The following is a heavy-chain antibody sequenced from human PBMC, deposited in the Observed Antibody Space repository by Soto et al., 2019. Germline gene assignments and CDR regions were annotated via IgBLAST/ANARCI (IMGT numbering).Heavy chain of an antibody. J-gene: IGHJ6*02. CDR1: GFTFSSYG. CDR2: ISYDGSNK. CDR3: AKDQAPAAKLSFGMDV. Sequence: GGSLRLSCAASGFTFSSYGMHWVRQAPGKGLEWVAVISYDGSNKYYADSVKGRFTISRDNSKNTLYLQMNSLRAEDTAVYYCAKDQAPAAKLSFGMDVWGQGTTVTVSS. V-gene: IGHV3-30*18. D-gene: IGHD2-2*01.